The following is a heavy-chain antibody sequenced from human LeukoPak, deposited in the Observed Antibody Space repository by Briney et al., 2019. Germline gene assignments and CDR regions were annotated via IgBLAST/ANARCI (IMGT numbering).Heavy chain of an antibody. D-gene: IGHD3-22*01. CDR2: IRNSGSAT. CDR1: GFTFSDYY. J-gene: IGHJ4*02. CDR3: TRGAEVSGYPVFQH. V-gene: IGHV3-11*01. Sequence: GGSLRLSCTASGFTFSDYYMNWVRQAPGKGLEWISYIRNSGSATYYADSVEGRFTISRDNAKNSLYLQMNSLRPEDTAMYYCTRGAEVSGYPVFQHWGQGTLVTVSS.